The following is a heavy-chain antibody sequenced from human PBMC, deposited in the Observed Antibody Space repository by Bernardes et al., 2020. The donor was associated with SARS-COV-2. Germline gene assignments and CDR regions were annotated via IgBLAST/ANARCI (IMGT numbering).Heavy chain of an antibody. V-gene: IGHV4-34*01. J-gene: IGHJ4*02. Sequence: ETLSLTCAVYGGSFSGYYWSWIRQPPGKGLEWIGEINHSGSTNYNPSLKSRVTISVDTSKNQFSLKLSSVTAADTAVYYCARGFDYWGQGILVTVSS. CDR2: INHSGST. CDR3: ARGFDY. CDR1: GGSFSGYY.